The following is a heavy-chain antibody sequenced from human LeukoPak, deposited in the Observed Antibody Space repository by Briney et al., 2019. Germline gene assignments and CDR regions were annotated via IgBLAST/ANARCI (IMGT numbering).Heavy chain of an antibody. Sequence: SETLSLTSTVSGGSVSSGSYYWSWIRQPPGKGLEWIGYIYYSGSTNYNPSLKSRVTISVDTSKNQFSLKLSSVTAADTAVYYCAAGVVPPYYFDYWGQGTLVTVSS. J-gene: IGHJ4*02. CDR1: GGSVSSGSYY. V-gene: IGHV4-61*01. D-gene: IGHD2-21*01. CDR2: IYYSGST. CDR3: AAGVVPPYYFDY.